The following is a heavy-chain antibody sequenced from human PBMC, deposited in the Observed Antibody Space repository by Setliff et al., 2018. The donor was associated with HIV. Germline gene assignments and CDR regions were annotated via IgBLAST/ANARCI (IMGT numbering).Heavy chain of an antibody. V-gene: IGHV4-39*01. D-gene: IGHD6-19*01. CDR3: ARHLDGWYYYGMDV. CDR2: ISYSGST. CDR1: GGSISSNSDY. Sequence: LSLTCTVSGGSISSNSDYWGWIRQPPGKGLEWIGTISYSGSTNYNPSLKSRVTISVDTSKNQFSLKLSSVTAADTAVYYCARHLDGWYYYGMDVWGQGTTVTVSS. J-gene: IGHJ6*02.